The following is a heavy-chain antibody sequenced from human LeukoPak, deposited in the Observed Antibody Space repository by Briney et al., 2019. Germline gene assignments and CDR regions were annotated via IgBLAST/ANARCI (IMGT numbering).Heavy chain of an antibody. D-gene: IGHD2-2*01. CDR2: ISSSGSTI. V-gene: IGHV3-48*04. CDR1: GIALSNYG. J-gene: IGHJ4*02. Sequence: GGSLGLSCAVSGIALSNYGMSWVRQAPGKGLEWDSYISSSGSTIYYADSVKGRFTISRDNAKNSLYLQMNSLRAEDTAVYYCARGPGYCSSTSCYRPPPFDYWGQGTLVTVSS. CDR3: ARGPGYCSSTSCYRPPPFDY.